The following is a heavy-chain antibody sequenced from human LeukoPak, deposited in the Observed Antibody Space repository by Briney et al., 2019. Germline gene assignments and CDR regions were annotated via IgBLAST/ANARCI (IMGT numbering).Heavy chain of an antibody. CDR1: GGSISSSSYY. CDR2: IYYSGST. D-gene: IGHD3-22*01. J-gene: IGHJ3*02. V-gene: IGHV4-39*07. CDR3: ACTYYYDSSVQTDAFDI. Sequence: SETLSLTCTVSGGSISSSSYYWGWIRQPPGKGLEWIGSIYYSGSTYYNPSLKSRVTISVDTSKNQFSLKLSSVTAADTAVYYCACTYYYDSSVQTDAFDIWGQGTMVTVSS.